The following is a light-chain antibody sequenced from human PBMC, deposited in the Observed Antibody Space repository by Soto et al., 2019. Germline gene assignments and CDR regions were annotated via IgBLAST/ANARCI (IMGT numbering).Light chain of an antibody. V-gene: IGLV2-14*01. CDR2: EVF. CDR1: NSDVGDYNY. CDR3: SSYTRTSTLV. J-gene: IGLJ7*01. Sequence: QSVLTQPASVSGSPGQSITLSCTGTNSDVGDYNYVSWYQYHPGKAPKLIIYEVFNRPSGVSNRFSASKSGNTASLTISGLQAEDEAVYYCSSYTRTSTLVFGGGTQLTVL.